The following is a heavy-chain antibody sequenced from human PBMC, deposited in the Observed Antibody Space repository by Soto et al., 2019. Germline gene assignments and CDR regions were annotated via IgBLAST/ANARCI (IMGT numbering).Heavy chain of an antibody. D-gene: IGHD1-26*01. CDR2: ILGSGGIT. CDR3: ANSLPAVGGTSRFDY. Sequence: PGGSLRLSCAASGCTFSSYAMSWVRQAPGQGLEWVSAILGSGGITYYADSLNGLFTISRDNSKDTRYLQMISLRAEDTAAYYLANSLPAVGGTSRFDYWGQGTLVTVSS. V-gene: IGHV3-23*01. J-gene: IGHJ4*02. CDR1: GCTFSSYA.